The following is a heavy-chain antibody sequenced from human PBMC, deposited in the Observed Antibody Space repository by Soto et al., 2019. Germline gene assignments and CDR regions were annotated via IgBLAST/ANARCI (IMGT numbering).Heavy chain of an antibody. J-gene: IGHJ4*02. D-gene: IGHD5-18*01. CDR3: ARAKKEYSYGFRGYYFDY. CDR1: GGTFSSYA. CDR2: IIPIFGTA. Sequence: QVQLVQSGAEVKKPGSSVKVSCKASGGTFSSYAISWVRQAPGQGLEWMGGIIPIFGTANYAQKFQGRVTITADESTSTAYMELSSLRSEDTAVYYCARAKKEYSYGFRGYYFDYWGQGTLVTVSS. V-gene: IGHV1-69*12.